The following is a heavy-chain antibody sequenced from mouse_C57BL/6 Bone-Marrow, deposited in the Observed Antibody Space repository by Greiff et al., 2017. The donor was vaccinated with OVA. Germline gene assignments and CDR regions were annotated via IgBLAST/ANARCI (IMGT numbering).Heavy chain of an antibody. CDR3: VREIGLRYYYAMDY. D-gene: IGHD2-12*01. CDR2: IRSKSSNYAT. CDR1: GFTFNTYA. J-gene: IGHJ4*01. V-gene: IGHV10-3*01. Sequence: DVKLVESGGGLVQPKGSLKLSCAASGFTFNTYAMHWVRQAPGKGLEWVARIRSKSSNYATYYADSVKDRFTISRDDSQSMLYLQMNNLKTEDTAMYYCVREIGLRYYYAMDYWGQGTSVTVSS.